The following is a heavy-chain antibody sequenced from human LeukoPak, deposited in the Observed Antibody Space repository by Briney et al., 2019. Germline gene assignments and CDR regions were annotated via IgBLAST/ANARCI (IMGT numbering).Heavy chain of an antibody. V-gene: IGHV4-61*05. J-gene: IGHJ6*03. CDR2: IYYSGST. Sequence: SETLSLTCTVSGGSMGSSSYYWGWIRQPPGKGLEWIGYIYYSGSTNYNPSLKSRVTISVDTSKNQFSLKLSSVTAADTAVYYCAREAAAGPHSYYYYMDVWGKGTTVTVSS. CDR1: GGSMGSSSYY. D-gene: IGHD6-13*01. CDR3: AREAAAGPHSYYYYMDV.